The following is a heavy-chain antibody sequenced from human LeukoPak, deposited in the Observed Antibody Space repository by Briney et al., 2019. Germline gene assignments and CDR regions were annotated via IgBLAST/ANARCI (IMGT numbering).Heavy chain of an antibody. CDR3: ARTRTVYQYYYYMDL. Sequence: SETLSLTCTVSGGSISSYYWSWIRQPPGKGLEWIGYIDYSGSTNYNPSLNSRVTISVDTSKNQFSLKLTSVTAAGTAVYYCARTRTVYQYYYYMDLWGKGTTVTVAS. CDR2: IDYSGST. J-gene: IGHJ6*03. D-gene: IGHD2-2*01. V-gene: IGHV4-59*01. CDR1: GGSISSYY.